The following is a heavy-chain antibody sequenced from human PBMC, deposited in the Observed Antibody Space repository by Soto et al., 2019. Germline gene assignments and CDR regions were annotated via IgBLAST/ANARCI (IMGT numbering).Heavy chain of an antibody. V-gene: IGHV3-48*02. CDR3: ARDQGGITIFGVVSKGAFDI. CDR2: ISSSSSTI. J-gene: IGHJ3*02. D-gene: IGHD3-3*01. Sequence: GGSLRLSCAASGFTFSSYSMNWVRQAPGKGLEWVSYISSSSSTIYYADSVKGRFTISRDNAKNSLYLQMNSLRDEDTAVYYCARDQGGITIFGVVSKGAFDIWDQGTMVTVSS. CDR1: GFTFSSYS.